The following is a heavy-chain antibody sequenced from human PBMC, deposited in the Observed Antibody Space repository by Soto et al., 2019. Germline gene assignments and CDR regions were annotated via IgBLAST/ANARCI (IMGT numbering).Heavy chain of an antibody. J-gene: IGHJ6*02. CDR3: ARVLVDGNYSYGMDV. CDR2: IIYSGST. CDR1: GGSFGNYY. V-gene: IGHV4-59*01. Sequence: SETLSLTCTVSGGSFGNYYWNWVRQPPGKGLEWIGDIIYSGSTNYSPSLKSRVTLLVDTSKNQFSLKLSSVTAADTAVYYCARVLVDGNYSYGMDVWGQGTTVTVS. D-gene: IGHD2-8*01.